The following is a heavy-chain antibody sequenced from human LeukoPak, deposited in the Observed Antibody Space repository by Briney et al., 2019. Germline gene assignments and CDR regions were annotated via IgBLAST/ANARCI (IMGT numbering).Heavy chain of an antibody. D-gene: IGHD6-13*01. V-gene: IGHV1-18*01. CDR2: ISAYNGNT. CDR1: GYTFTSSG. Sequence: ASVKVSCKASGYTFTSSGISWVRQAPGQGLEWMGWISAYNGNTNYAQKLQGRVTMTTDTSTSTAYMELRSLRSDDTAVYYCAREGGIAAAGPYYGMDVWGQGTTVTVSS. J-gene: IGHJ6*02. CDR3: AREGGIAAAGPYYGMDV.